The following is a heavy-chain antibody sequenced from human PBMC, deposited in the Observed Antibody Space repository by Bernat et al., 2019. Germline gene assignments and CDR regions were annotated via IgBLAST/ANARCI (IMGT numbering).Heavy chain of an antibody. CDR2: INPNSGGT. V-gene: IGHV1-2*04. D-gene: IGHD1-26*01. J-gene: IGHJ3*02. CDR1: GYTFTGYY. Sequence: QVQLVKSGAEVKKPGASVKVSCKASGYTFTGYYMHWVRQAPGQGLEWMGWINPNSGGTNYAQKFQGWVTMTRDTSISTAYMELSRLRSDDTAVYYCARVAVGATFAFDIWGQGTMVTVSS. CDR3: ARVAVGATFAFDI.